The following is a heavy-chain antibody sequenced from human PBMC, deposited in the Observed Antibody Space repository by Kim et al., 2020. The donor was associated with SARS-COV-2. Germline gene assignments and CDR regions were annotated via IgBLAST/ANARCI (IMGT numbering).Heavy chain of an antibody. D-gene: IGHD3-16*01. V-gene: IGHV3-23*01. Sequence: GVSLRLSCAASGFTFKNYAMAWVRQAPGKGLEWVSGITGNGGTTYYADFVKGRFTISRDNSKNTLYLQMNSLRDDDTAVYYCAKRDYAEASDFYPLFDYWGQGTLVTVSS. CDR3: AKRDYAEASDFYPLFDY. J-gene: IGHJ4*02. CDR1: GFTFKNYA. CDR2: ITGNGGTT.